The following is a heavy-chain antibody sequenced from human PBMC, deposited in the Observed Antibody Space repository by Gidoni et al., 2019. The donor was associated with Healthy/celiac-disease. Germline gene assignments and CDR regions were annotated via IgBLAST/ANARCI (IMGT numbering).Heavy chain of an antibody. Sequence: QVQLPESGTELGTPSQTLSLTCTVSGGSISSGSYDWSWIRQPAGKVLEWIGRIYTSGSTNYNPSLKIRVTISVDTSKNQFSLKLSSVTAADTAVYYCARDGSWYGGGFDYWGQGTLVTVSS. J-gene: IGHJ4*02. CDR2: IYTSGST. CDR3: ARDGSWYGGGFDY. D-gene: IGHD6-13*01. V-gene: IGHV4-61*02. CDR1: GGSISSGSYD.